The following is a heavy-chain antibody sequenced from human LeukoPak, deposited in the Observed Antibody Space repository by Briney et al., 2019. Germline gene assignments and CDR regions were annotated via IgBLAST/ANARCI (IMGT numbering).Heavy chain of an antibody. CDR3: ARGGSYLSAFDI. CDR1: GFTFRTYA. CDR2: ISDDGSNK. Sequence: GGSLRLSCAASGFTFRTYAMNWVRQAPGKGLEWVAVISDDGSNKYYAESVKGQFTISRDNSKNTLYLQMNSLRAEDTAVYYCARGGSYLSAFDIWGQGTMVTVSS. V-gene: IGHV3-30*14. J-gene: IGHJ3*02. D-gene: IGHD1-26*01.